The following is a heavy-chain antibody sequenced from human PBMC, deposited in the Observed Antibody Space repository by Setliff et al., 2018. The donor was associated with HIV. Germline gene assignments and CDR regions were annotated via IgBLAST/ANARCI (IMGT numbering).Heavy chain of an antibody. J-gene: IGHJ4*02. Sequence: GGSLRLSCAASGFTFSSYEMNWVRQAPGKGLEWVSYISSSDGSSTTYADFVKGRFTISRDNAKNTLYLQMNSLRAEDTAVYSCARARGGNSEWSYWGQGTLVTVSS. V-gene: IGHV3-48*03. CDR1: GFTFSSYE. CDR3: ARARGGNSEWSY. D-gene: IGHD2-15*01. CDR2: ISSSDGSST.